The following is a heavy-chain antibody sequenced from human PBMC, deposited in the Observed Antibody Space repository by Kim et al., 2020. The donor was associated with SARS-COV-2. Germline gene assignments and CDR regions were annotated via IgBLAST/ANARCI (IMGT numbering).Heavy chain of an antibody. CDR2: INHSGST. D-gene: IGHD1-1*01. J-gene: IGHJ5*02. CDR3: ARDRIFNWYTGWFDP. V-gene: IGHV4-34*01. CDR1: GGSFRGYY. Sequence: SETLSLTCAVYGGSFRGYYWSWIRQPPGKGLEWIGEINHSGSTNYNPSLKSRVTISVDTPRNQFSLKVTSVTAADTAVYYCARDRIFNWYTGWFDPWGQGTLVTVSS.